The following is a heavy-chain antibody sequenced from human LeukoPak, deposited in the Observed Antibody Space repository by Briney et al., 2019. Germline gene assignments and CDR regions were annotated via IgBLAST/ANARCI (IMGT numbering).Heavy chain of an antibody. Sequence: GGSLRLSCVASGFTFSNYAMSWVRQAPGKGLEWVSAISGSGGSTYYADSVKGRFTISRDNSKNTLYLQMNSLRAEDTAVYYCAKDRPHYYDSSGYYFDYYFDSWGQGTLVTVSS. CDR2: ISGSGGST. CDR1: GFTFSNYA. V-gene: IGHV3-23*01. CDR3: AKDRPHYYDSSGYYFDYYFDS. D-gene: IGHD3-22*01. J-gene: IGHJ4*02.